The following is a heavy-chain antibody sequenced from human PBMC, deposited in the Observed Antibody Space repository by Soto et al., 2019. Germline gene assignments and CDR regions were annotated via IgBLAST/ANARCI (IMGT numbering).Heavy chain of an antibody. V-gene: IGHV4-59*01. CDR3: AKAKRGRDGSNDYAFGI. Sequence: PSETLSLSCTVSGGSISSYYWSWIRQPPGKGLEWIGYIYYSGSTNYNPSLKSRVTISVDTSKNQFSLKLSSVTAAHTAVYYCAKAKRGRDGSNDYAFGIWGRGTMVTVAS. D-gene: IGHD2-15*01. CDR1: GGSISSYY. CDR2: IYYSGST. J-gene: IGHJ3*02.